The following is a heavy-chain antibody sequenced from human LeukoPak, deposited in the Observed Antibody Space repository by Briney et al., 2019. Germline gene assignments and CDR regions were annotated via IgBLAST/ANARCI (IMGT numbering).Heavy chain of an antibody. CDR3: VNPGWYYDSSGYSYYYGMDV. Sequence: GASVKVSCKASGFTFTSSIMHWVRQARGQRPEWVGWIVVGSGNTNSAQNFQERVTITRDLSTSTAYMELSSLRSEDTAVYYCVNPGWYYDSSGYSYYYGMDVWGQGTTVTVSS. D-gene: IGHD3-22*01. V-gene: IGHV1-58*02. CDR1: GFTFTSSI. J-gene: IGHJ6*02. CDR2: IVVGSGNT.